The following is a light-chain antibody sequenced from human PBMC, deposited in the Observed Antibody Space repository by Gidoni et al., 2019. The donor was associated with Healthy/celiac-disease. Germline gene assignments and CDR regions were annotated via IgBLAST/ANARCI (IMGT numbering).Light chain of an antibody. J-gene: IGKJ1*01. CDR2: GAS. CDR1: QSVSSSY. CDR3: QQYGSSPRT. Sequence: IVFTQSPGTLSLSPGERATLSCRASQSVSSSYLAWYQQKPGQAPRLRIYGASSRATGIPDRFSGSGSGTDLTLTISRLEHEDCEVYYCQQYGSSPRTFGQGTKVEIK. V-gene: IGKV3-20*01.